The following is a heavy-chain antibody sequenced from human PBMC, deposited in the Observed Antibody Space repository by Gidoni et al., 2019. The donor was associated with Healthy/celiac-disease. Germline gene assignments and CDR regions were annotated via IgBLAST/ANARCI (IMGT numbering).Heavy chain of an antibody. CDR1: GFTFSSYS. D-gene: IGHD1-7*01. V-gene: IGHV3-21*01. CDR3: ARFWNSDYYYMDV. Sequence: EVQLVESGGGLVKPGGSLRLSCAASGFTFSSYSMNWVRQAPGKGLEWVSSISSSSSYIYYADSVKGRFTISRDNAKNSLYLQMNSLRAEDTAVYYCARFWNSDYYYMDVWGKGTTVTVSS. J-gene: IGHJ6*03. CDR2: ISSSSSYI.